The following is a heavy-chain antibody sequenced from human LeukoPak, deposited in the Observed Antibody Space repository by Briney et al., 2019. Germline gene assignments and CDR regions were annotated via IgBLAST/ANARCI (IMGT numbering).Heavy chain of an antibody. CDR2: ISGSGSTT. D-gene: IGHD2-15*01. CDR1: GFTFSYYQ. CDR3: ARGFCSGGRCHFDY. Sequence: PGGSLRLSCAASGFTFSYYQMNWVRQAPGKGLEWISYISGSGSTTYFADSVKGRFTISRDNAKKSMYLQMNSLRDEDTAVYYCARGFCSGGRCHFDYWGQGTRVTFSS. V-gene: IGHV3-48*03. J-gene: IGHJ4*02.